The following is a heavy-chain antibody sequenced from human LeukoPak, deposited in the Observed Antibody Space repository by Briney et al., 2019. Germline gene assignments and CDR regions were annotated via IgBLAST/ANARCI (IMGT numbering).Heavy chain of an antibody. Sequence: GGSLRLSCATSGFTFSSYAMTWVRQAPGKGLEWVSAISGSGGSTYYADSVKGRFTISRDNSKNMMYLQMNSLRAEDTAVYYCAQTRMSYYYYGMDVWGQGTTVTVSS. D-gene: IGHD2-8*01. J-gene: IGHJ6*02. V-gene: IGHV3-23*01. CDR3: AQTRMSYYYYGMDV. CDR1: GFTFSSYA. CDR2: ISGSGGST.